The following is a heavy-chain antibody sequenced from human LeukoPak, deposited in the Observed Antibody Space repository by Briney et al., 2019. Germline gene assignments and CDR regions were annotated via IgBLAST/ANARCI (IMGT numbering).Heavy chain of an antibody. CDR1: GGSISDYY. V-gene: IGHV4-59*01. D-gene: IGHD2-2*02. CDR3: ARAYTSWSFDY. CDR2: FSNSGTT. Sequence: SETLSLTCTVSGGSISDYYWSWIRQPPGKGLEWIGYFSNSGTTNQNPSLKSRVTISVDTSKNQFSLKLSSVTAADTAVYYCARAYTSWSFDYWGQGTLVTVSS. J-gene: IGHJ4*02.